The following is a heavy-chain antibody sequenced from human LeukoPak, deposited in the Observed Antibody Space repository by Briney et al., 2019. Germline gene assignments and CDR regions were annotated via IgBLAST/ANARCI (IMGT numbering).Heavy chain of an antibody. CDR3: AREPSNYGDHYFDY. D-gene: IGHD4-17*01. J-gene: IGHJ4*02. Sequence: GGSLRLSCAAFGFTFSSYSMNWVRQAPGKGLEWVSSISSSSSYIYYADSVKGRFTISRDNAKNSLYLQMNSLRAEDTAVYYCAREPSNYGDHYFDYWGQGTLVTVSS. V-gene: IGHV3-21*01. CDR2: ISSSSSYI. CDR1: GFTFSSYS.